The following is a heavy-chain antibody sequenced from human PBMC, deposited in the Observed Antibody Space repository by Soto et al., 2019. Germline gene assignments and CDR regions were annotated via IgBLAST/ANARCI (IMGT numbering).Heavy chain of an antibody. CDR1: GLIFGNYW. Sequence: EGQLVGSGGGLIQPGGSPRLSCAASGLIFGNYWMHWVRQAPGKGLVWVSRIKSDGGSTNYADSVKGRFTISRDNAKNTLYLQMDGLRAEDTAVYYCARESSGYSSYFDYWGQGILVTVSS. J-gene: IGHJ4*02. D-gene: IGHD5-12*01. V-gene: IGHV3-74*01. CDR3: ARESSGYSSYFDY. CDR2: IKSDGGST.